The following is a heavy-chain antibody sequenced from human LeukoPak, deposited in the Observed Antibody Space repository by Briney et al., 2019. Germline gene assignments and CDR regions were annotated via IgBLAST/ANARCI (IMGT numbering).Heavy chain of an antibody. CDR3: AKVDTAMVRVGYYFDY. D-gene: IGHD5-18*01. J-gene: IGHJ4*02. CDR2: IIPIFGTA. Sequence: ASVKVSCKASGGTFSSYAISWVRQAPGQGLEWMGGIIPIFGTANYAQKFQGRVTITADKSTSTAYMELSSLRSEDTAVYYCAKVDTAMVRVGYYFDYWGQGTLVTVSS. V-gene: IGHV1-69*06. CDR1: GGTFSSYA.